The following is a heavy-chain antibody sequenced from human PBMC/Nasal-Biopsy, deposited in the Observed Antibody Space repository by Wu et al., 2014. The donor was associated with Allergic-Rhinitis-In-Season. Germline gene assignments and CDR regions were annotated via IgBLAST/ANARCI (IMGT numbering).Heavy chain of an antibody. Sequence: LRLSCAASGFTFSSYSMNWVRQAPGKGLEWVSSISSSSSYIYYADSVKGRFTISRDNAKNSLYLQMNSLRAEDTAVYYCAINYYDSSGYYWNYYYYMDVWGKGTTVTVSS. CDR3: AINYYDSSGYYWNYYYYMDV. CDR1: GFTFSSYS. J-gene: IGHJ6*03. CDR2: ISSSSSYI. V-gene: IGHV3-21*01. D-gene: IGHD3-22*01.